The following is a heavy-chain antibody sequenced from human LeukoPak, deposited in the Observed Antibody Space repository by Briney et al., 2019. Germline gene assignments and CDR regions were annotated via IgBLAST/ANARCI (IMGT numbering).Heavy chain of an antibody. V-gene: IGHV5-51*01. CDR1: GYSFTTYW. Sequence: GESLKISCKGSGYSFTTYWIAWVRQMPGKGLEWMGIIYPGDSDTSYSPSFQGQVTISADKSISTAYLQWSSLKASDTAMYYCARLVFSGGDGGAFDIWGQGTMVTVSS. CDR3: ARLVFSGGDGGAFDI. J-gene: IGHJ3*02. D-gene: IGHD4-23*01. CDR2: IYPGDSDT.